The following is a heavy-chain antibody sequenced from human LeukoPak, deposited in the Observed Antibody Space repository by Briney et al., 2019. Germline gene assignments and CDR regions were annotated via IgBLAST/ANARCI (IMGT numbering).Heavy chain of an antibody. CDR2: ISYDGSNK. V-gene: IGHV3-30*18. CDR1: GFTFSSYG. J-gene: IGHJ4*02. Sequence: GRSLRLSCAASGFTFSSYGMHWVRQAPGKGLEWVAVISYDGSNKYYADSVKGRFTISRDNSKNTLFLQMNSLRAGDTAVYYCAKDNDLEGRYFGWLYLFDYWGQGTLVTVSS. CDR3: AKDNDLEGRYFGWLYLFDY. D-gene: IGHD3-9*01.